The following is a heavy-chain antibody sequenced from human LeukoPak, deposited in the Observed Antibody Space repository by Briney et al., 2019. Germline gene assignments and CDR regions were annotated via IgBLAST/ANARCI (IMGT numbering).Heavy chain of an antibody. CDR2: IYYSGST. V-gene: IGHV4-59*01. J-gene: IGHJ6*03. CDR1: GGSISSYY. CDR3: ARGVGTIFGVLYYMDV. D-gene: IGHD3-3*01. Sequence: SETLSLTCTVSGGSISSYYWSWIRQPPGKGLEWIGYIYYSGSTNFNPSLKSRVIISVDMSKNQFSLKLSSVTAADTAVYYCARGVGTIFGVLYYMDVWGKGTTVTVSS.